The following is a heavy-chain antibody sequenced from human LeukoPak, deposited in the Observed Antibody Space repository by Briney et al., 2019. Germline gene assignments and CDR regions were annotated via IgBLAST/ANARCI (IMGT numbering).Heavy chain of an antibody. V-gene: IGHV1-2*02. Sequence: GASVKVSCKTYGFTFTGYYFNWMRQAPGQGLEWRGSIDANSGGTEYAQKFQGRVTMTRDTSPSTAYMEVTSLTSDDTAVYYCARDLFWTGYYYFDFWGQGTLVTVSS. D-gene: IGHD3/OR15-3a*01. J-gene: IGHJ4*02. CDR1: GFTFTGYY. CDR3: ARDLFWTGYYYFDF. CDR2: IDANSGGT.